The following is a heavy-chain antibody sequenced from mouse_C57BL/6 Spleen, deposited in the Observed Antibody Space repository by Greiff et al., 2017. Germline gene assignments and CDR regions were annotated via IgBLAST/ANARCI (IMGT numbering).Heavy chain of an antibody. Sequence: EVHLVESGGDLVKPGGSLKLSCAASGFTFSRYGMSWVRQTPDKRLEWVGTISSGGSYIYYPDSVKGRFTISRDNAKNTLYLQMSSLKSEDTSMYYCARHRTGTGFAYWGQGTLVTVSA. CDR1: GFTFSRYG. CDR2: ISSGGSYI. CDR3: ARHRTGTGFAY. V-gene: IGHV5-6*01. J-gene: IGHJ3*01. D-gene: IGHD4-1*01.